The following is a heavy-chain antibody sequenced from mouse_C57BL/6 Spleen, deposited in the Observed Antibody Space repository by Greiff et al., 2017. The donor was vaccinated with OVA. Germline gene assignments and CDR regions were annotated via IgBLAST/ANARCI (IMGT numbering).Heavy chain of an antibody. CDR1: GYTFTSYW. CDR2: IYPGSGST. CDR3: ARRGYGNSYYYAMDY. Sequence: QVHLQQPGAELVKPGASVKMSCKASGYTFTSYWITWVKQRPGQGLEWIGDIYPGSGSTNYNEKFKSKATLTVDTSSSTAYMQLSSLTSEDSAVYYCARRGYGNSYYYAMDYWGQGPSVTVSS. V-gene: IGHV1-55*01. D-gene: IGHD2-1*01. J-gene: IGHJ4*01.